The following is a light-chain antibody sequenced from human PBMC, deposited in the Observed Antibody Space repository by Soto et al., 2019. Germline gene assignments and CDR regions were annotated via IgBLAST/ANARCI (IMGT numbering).Light chain of an antibody. CDR3: QQYGSSPRT. CDR2: SAS. V-gene: IGKV3-20*01. Sequence: EIVLTQSPGTLSLSPGESATLSCRASQTVSSSKLAWYQQKPGQAPKVLIYSASSRATGVPDRFSGSGSGTDLTLTISRLEPEEFAVYYCQQYGSSPRTFGQGTKVEIK. J-gene: IGKJ1*01. CDR1: QTVSSSK.